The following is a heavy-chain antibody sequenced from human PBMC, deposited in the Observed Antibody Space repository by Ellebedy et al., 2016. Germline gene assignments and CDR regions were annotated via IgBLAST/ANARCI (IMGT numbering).Heavy chain of an antibody. CDR2: ISSAGSP. Sequence: GGSLRLSCAASGFTVSSNYMSWVRQAPGKGLEWVSTISSAGSPNYADSVRGRFTISRDSSKDTLYLEMDSLRADDTAIYYCAKCRHSTGCLLDSWGQGTLVTVSS. D-gene: IGHD6-19*01. CDR3: AKCRHSTGCLLDS. J-gene: IGHJ4*02. V-gene: IGHV3-53*01. CDR1: GFTVSSNY.